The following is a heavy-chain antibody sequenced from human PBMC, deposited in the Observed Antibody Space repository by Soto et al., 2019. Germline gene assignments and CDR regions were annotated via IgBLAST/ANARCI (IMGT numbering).Heavy chain of an antibody. D-gene: IGHD2-21*02. CDR2: IWYDGSNK. J-gene: IGHJ6*02. CDR3: ARDFNSYCGGDCYSIEQRPPIYYYSGMDV. CDR1: GFTFSSYG. Sequence: GGARRLSCAASGFTFSSYGMHWVRQAPGKGLEWVAVIWYDGSNKYYEDSVKGRFTISRNNSKNTLYLQMNSLRPENTAVYYCARDFNSYCGGDCYSIEQRPPIYYYSGMDVWGQGTTVTVSS. V-gene: IGHV3-33*01.